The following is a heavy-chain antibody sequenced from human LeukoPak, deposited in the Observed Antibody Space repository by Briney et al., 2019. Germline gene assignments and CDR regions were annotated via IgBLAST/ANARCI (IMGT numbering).Heavy chain of an antibody. D-gene: IGHD3-10*01. CDR3: ARGTLYYGSGIYPHPGDYYFDY. CDR1: GYTFTSYY. V-gene: IGHV1-46*01. CDR2: INPSDSRT. Sequence: ASVKVSCKASGYTFTSYYIHWVRQAPGQGLEWRGIINPSDSRTTDAQKFQGRVTMTRDTSPTTVYMELSSLRPEDTAVYYCARGTLYYGSGIYPHPGDYYFDYWGQGTLVTVSS. J-gene: IGHJ4*02.